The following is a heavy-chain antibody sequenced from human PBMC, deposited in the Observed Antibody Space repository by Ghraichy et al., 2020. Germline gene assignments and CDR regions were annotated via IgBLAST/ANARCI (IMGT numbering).Heavy chain of an antibody. Sequence: SVKVSCKASGYTFTGYYMHWVRQAPGQGLEWMGWINPNSGGTNYAQKFQGRVTMTRDTSISTAYMELSRLRSDDTAVYYCARDRIAVAGRSFSFYYYGMDVWGQGTTVTVSS. CDR1: GYTFTGYY. D-gene: IGHD6-19*01. J-gene: IGHJ6*02. CDR2: INPNSGGT. V-gene: IGHV1-2*02. CDR3: ARDRIAVAGRSFSFYYYGMDV.